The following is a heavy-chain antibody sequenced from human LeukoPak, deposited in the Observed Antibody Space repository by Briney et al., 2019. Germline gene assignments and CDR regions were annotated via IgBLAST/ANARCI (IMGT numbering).Heavy chain of an antibody. CDR3: ARRPDTVVVPAARRRNYYYYMDV. CDR1: GGSFSGYY. V-gene: IGHV4-34*01. D-gene: IGHD2-2*01. J-gene: IGHJ6*03. Sequence: PSETLSLTCAVYGGSFSGYYWSWIRQPPGKGLEWIGEINHSGSTNYNPSLKSRVTISVDTSKNQFSLKLRSVTAADTAVYYCARRPDTVVVPAARRRNYYYYMDVWGKGTTVTVSS. CDR2: INHSGST.